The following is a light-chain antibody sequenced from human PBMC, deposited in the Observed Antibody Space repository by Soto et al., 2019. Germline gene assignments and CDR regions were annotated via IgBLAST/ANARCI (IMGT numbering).Light chain of an antibody. J-gene: IGKJ4*01. CDR3: QQRSTWPLT. CDR2: GAS. CDR1: QSVSSF. V-gene: IGKV3-11*01. Sequence: EIVLTQSPASLSLSPGERATLSCRASQSVSSFLVWYQQKLGQAPRLLIYGASKRATGTPARFSGRGSGTDFTLTISSLEPEDFAVYYCQQRSTWPLTFGGGTKVEIK.